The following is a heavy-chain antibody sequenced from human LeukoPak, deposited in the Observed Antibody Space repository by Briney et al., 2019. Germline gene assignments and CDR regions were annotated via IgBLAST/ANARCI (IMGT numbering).Heavy chain of an antibody. Sequence: GGSLKISCQGSGYSFTSYWIGWVRQLPGKGLEWMGIIYPGDSDTRYSPSFQGQVTISADKSISTAYLQWSSLKASDTAMYYCASTSYSYGRIYFDYWGQGTLVTVSS. CDR1: GYSFTSYW. CDR3: ASTSYSYGRIYFDY. V-gene: IGHV5-51*01. CDR2: IYPGDSDT. D-gene: IGHD5-18*01. J-gene: IGHJ4*02.